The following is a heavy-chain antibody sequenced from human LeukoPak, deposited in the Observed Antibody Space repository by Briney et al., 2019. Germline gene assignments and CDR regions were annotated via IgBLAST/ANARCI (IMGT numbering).Heavy chain of an antibody. CDR3: ARVSSGYCASWPNNCFDP. D-gene: IGHD2-8*02. Sequence: GGSLRLSCAASGFTFSNSAMTWVRQSPGKGLEWVSDISASGDTTHYADSVKGRFTISRDSSKNAVYLQMNTLRAEDTAVYYCARVSSGYCASWPNNCFDPWGQGTLVTVSS. V-gene: IGHV3-23*01. J-gene: IGHJ5*02. CDR2: ISASGDTT. CDR1: GFTFSNSA.